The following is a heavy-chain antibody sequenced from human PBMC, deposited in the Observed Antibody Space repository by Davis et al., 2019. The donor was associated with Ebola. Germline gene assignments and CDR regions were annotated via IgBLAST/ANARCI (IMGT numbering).Heavy chain of an antibody. CDR2: IKEDGSVK. J-gene: IGHJ4*02. D-gene: IGHD6-19*01. CDR3: VRDGWDSLFDY. CDR1: GITLSGYG. Sequence: PGGSLRLSCAASGITLSGYGMHWVRQAPGKGPEWVAHIKEDGSVKDYVDSVKGRFTISRDNAKNSLYLQMNSLRVEDTAVYYCVRDGWDSLFDYWGQGTMVTVSS. V-gene: IGHV3-7*03.